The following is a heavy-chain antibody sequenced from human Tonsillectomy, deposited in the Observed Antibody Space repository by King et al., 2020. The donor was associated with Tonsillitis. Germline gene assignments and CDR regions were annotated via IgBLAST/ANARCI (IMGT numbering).Heavy chain of an antibody. V-gene: IGHV4-39*01. Sequence: QLQESGPGVVKPSETLSLTCTVSGGSISSSDHYWAWIRQPPGKGLEWIGYMYYSGAIFYNPSLKSRITISGGTSENRFSLKFRSVTAADTAVYFCARYVSGRFDYWGQGALVTVSS. CDR3: ARYVSGRFDY. D-gene: IGHD1-26*01. CDR2: MYYSGAI. CDR1: GGSISSSDHY. J-gene: IGHJ4*02.